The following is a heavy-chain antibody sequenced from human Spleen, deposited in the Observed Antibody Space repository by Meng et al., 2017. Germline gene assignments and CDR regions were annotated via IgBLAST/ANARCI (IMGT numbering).Heavy chain of an antibody. D-gene: IGHD6-19*01. CDR1: GYTFTGYH. Sequence: VQGVHAGAKVKKPGASVKVSCKTSGYTFTGYHIHWVRQAPGQGLEWMGRINPNSDDTNYAQKFQGRVTMTRDTSISTAYMELSRLRSDDTAVYYCARASPYSSGWNLGDWGQGTLVTVSS. CDR3: ARASPYSSGWNLGD. V-gene: IGHV1-2*06. CDR2: INPNSDDT. J-gene: IGHJ4*02.